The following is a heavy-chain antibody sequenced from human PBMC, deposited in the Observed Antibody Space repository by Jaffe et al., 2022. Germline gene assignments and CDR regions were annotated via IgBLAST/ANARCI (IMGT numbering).Heavy chain of an antibody. CDR3: TRDRHDYGDPFLNLY. CDR2: IRSKAYGGTT. D-gene: IGHD4-17*01. J-gene: IGHJ4*02. V-gene: IGHV3-49*04. Sequence: EVQLVESGGGLVQPGRSLRLSCTASGFTFGDYAMSWVRQAPGKGLEWVGFIRSKAYGGTTEYAASVKGRFTISRDDSKSIAYLQMNSLKTEDTAVYYCTRDRHDYGDPFLNLYWGQGTLVTVSS. CDR1: GFTFGDYA.